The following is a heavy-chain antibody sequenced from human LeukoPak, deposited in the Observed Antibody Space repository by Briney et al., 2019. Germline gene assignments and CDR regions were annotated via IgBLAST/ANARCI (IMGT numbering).Heavy chain of an antibody. V-gene: IGHV4-38-2*02. D-gene: IGHD2-15*01. Sequence: SETLSLTCTVSGYSISSGYYWGWIRQPPGKGLEWIGSIYHSGSTYYNPSLKSRVTISVDTSKNQFSLKLSSVTAADTAVYYCARESPRYCSGGSCYFRMAFDIWGQGTMVTVSS. CDR2: IYHSGST. J-gene: IGHJ3*02. CDR1: GYSISSGYY. CDR3: ARESPRYCSGGSCYFRMAFDI.